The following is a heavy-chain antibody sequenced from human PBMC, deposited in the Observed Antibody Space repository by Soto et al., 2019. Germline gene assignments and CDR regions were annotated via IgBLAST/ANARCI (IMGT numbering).Heavy chain of an antibody. CDR3: ARHDNMTIRSKFLDS. CDR2: VHNSGSI. CDR1: GDSSSNNKW. V-gene: IGHV4-4*02. D-gene: IGHD3-16*01. J-gene: IGHJ5*02. Sequence: QVPLQESGPGLVNPSWTLSLPCSVSGDSSSNNKWWSWVRQPPGKGLEWLGEVHNSGSIHYNASLQNRATLSGDHSGNPASGQVPSVTAADTALNFCARHDNMTIRSKFLDSWGPGTLVTVSS.